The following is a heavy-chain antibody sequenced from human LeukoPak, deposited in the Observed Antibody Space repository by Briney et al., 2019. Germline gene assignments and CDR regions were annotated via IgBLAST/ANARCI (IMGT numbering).Heavy chain of an antibody. V-gene: IGHV4-34*01. Sequence: SETLSLTCAVYGGSFSGYYWSWIRQPPGKGLEWIGEINHSGSTNYNPSLKSQVTISVDTSKNQFSLKLSSVTAADTAVYYCARGHGVGATSWFDPWGQGTLVTVSS. J-gene: IGHJ5*02. CDR2: INHSGST. CDR3: ARGHGVGATSWFDP. D-gene: IGHD2-15*01. CDR1: GGSFSGYY.